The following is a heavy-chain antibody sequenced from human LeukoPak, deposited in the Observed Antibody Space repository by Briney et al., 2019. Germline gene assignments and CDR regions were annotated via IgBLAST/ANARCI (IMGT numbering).Heavy chain of an antibody. J-gene: IGHJ4*02. V-gene: IGHV3-33*01. CDR3: ARGTFGGGHLLDH. CDR2: IWYDGNNK. CDR1: GFTFSNYG. Sequence: PGGSLRLSCVASGFTFSNYGMHWVRQAPGKGLEWVAVIWYDGNNKFYADSMKGRFTISRDNSKNTLYLQLNSLTAEDTAVYYCARGTFGGGHLLDHWGQGTLVTVSS. D-gene: IGHD3-10*01.